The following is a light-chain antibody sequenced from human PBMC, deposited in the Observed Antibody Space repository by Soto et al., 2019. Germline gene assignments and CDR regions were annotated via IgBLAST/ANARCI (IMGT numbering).Light chain of an antibody. Sequence: QSVLTQPPSVSAAPGQKVTICYSGSSSNIGGNSVSWYQQLPGTAPKLLIYDDNKRPSGIPDRFSGSKSGTSATLGITGFQTGDEADYYCGSWDSSLSADVFGTGTKVTVL. V-gene: IGLV1-51*01. CDR1: SSNIGGNS. CDR3: GSWDSSLSADV. CDR2: DDN. J-gene: IGLJ1*01.